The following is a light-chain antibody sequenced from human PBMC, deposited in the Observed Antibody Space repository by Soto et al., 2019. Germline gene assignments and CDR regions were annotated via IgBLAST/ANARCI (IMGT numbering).Light chain of an antibody. V-gene: IGLV1-51*01. CDR1: SSNIGNNY. CDR3: GTWDSSLSADV. J-gene: IGLJ1*01. Sequence: QSVLTQPPSVSAAPGQKVTISCSGSSSNIGNNYVSWYQQLPGTAPKLLIYDNNKRPSGIPDRFSGSKSGTSATLGITGLQTGDEADYYCGTWDSSLSADVFVTGTMLTVL. CDR2: DNN.